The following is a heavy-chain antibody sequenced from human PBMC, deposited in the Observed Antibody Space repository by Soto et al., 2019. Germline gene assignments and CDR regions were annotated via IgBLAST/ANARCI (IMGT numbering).Heavy chain of an antibody. J-gene: IGHJ6*02. V-gene: IGHV3-33*01. Sequence: GGSLRLSCAASGFTFSSYGMHWVRQAPGKGLEWVAVIWYDGSNKYYADSVKGRFTISRDNSKNTLYLQMNSLRAEDTAVYYGARAKYYHFWSGYIYGMAVWGQGTTFSVSS. CDR1: GFTFSSYG. D-gene: IGHD3-3*01. CDR2: IWYDGSNK. CDR3: ARAKYYHFWSGYIYGMAV.